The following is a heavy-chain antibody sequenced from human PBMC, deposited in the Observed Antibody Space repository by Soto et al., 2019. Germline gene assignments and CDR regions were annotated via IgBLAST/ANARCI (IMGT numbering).Heavy chain of an antibody. D-gene: IGHD6-13*01. CDR2: ISRSISTI. J-gene: IGHJ5*02. Sequence: EVQLVESGGGLVQPGGSLRLSCAASGFTFSSYSMNWVRQAPGKGLEWVSYISRSISTIYYADYVKGRFTIPRDNAKKPLYLQMNSLRAEDTAVYYCARQPHRIAEIGWFDPWGQGTLVTVSS. V-gene: IGHV3-48*01. CDR1: GFTFSSYS. CDR3: ARQPHRIAEIGWFDP.